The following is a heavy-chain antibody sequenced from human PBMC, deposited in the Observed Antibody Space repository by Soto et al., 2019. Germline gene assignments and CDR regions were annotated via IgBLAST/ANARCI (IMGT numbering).Heavy chain of an antibody. J-gene: IGHJ4*02. CDR3: ASIRTYYYDRSVGGFDY. Sequence: GGSLRLSCAASGFTFDDYAMHWVRQAPGKGLEWVSGVSWNSDTIGYADSVRGRFSISRDNAKNSLYLQMNSLRAEDTAVYYCASIRTYYYDRSVGGFDYWGQGTLVTVSS. V-gene: IGHV3-9*01. D-gene: IGHD3-22*01. CDR1: GFTFDDYA. CDR2: VSWNSDTI.